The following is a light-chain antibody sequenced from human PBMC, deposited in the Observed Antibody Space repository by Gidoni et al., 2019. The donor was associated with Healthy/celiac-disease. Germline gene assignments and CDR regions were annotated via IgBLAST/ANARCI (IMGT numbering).Light chain of an antibody. J-gene: IGKJ2*04. CDR2: GAS. CDR3: QQYNNWLPCS. Sequence: EIVMTQSPATLSVSPGERATLSCRASQSVSSNLAWYQQKPGQAPSLLIYGASTRATGIPARFSGSGSGTEFTLTISSLQSEDFAVYYCQQYNNWLPCSFGQGTKLEIK. CDR1: QSVSSN. V-gene: IGKV3-15*01.